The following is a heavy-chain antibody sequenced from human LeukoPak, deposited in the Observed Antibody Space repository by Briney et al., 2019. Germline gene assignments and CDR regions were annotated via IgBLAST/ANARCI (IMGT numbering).Heavy chain of an antibody. CDR1: GFXFSSYE. Sequence: PGGSLRLSCAASGFXFSSYEINWVRQAPGKGLEWVSYISTSGSTIYYADSVKGRFTISRDNAKNSLYLQLISLRAEDTAVYYCARARNYCSGGSCSPFDYWGQGTLVTVSS. D-gene: IGHD2-15*01. CDR2: ISTSGSTI. J-gene: IGHJ4*02. V-gene: IGHV3-48*03. CDR3: ARARNYCSGGSCSPFDY.